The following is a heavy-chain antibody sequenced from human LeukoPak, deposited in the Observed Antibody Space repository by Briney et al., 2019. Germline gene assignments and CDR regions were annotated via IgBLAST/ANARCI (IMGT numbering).Heavy chain of an antibody. CDR3: ARGSRDYYDTSGFSFDY. CDR1: GGSFSGYY. Sequence: PSETLSLTCAVYGGSFSGYYWSWIRQPPEKGLEWIGEINHSGSTNYNPSLKSRVTISVDTSKNQFSLKLSSVTAADTAVYYCARGSRDYYDTSGFSFDYWGQGTLVTVSS. CDR2: INHSGST. V-gene: IGHV4-34*01. D-gene: IGHD3-22*01. J-gene: IGHJ4*02.